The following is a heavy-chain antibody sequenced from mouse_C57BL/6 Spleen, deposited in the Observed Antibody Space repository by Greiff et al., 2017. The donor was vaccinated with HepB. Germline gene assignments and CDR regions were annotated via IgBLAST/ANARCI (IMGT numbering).Heavy chain of an antibody. J-gene: IGHJ3*01. D-gene: IGHD6-1*01. CDR1: GYTFTSYW. Sequence: QVQLQQPGAELVMPGASVKLSCKASGYTFTSYWMHWVKQRPGQGLEWIGEIAPSDSYTNYHQKFKGKSTLTVDKASSTAYLQLSSLTSEDSAVYYCAREPAPAAWFAYWGQGTLVTVSA. CDR2: IAPSDSYT. CDR3: AREPAPAAWFAY. V-gene: IGHV1-69*01.